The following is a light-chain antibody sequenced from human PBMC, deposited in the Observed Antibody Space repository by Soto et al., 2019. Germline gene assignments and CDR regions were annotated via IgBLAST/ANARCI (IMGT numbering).Light chain of an antibody. J-gene: IGLJ7*01. CDR3: ETWDSSLNGAV. CDR2: DNN. V-gene: IGLV1-51*01. CDR1: SSNIGRNY. Sequence: QSVLTQPPSVSAAPGQKVTISCSGSSSNIGRNYVSSYQQLPGTAPKLLIYDNNKRPSGIPDRFSGSKSGTSATLGITGVQPGDEADYYCETWDSSLNGAVFGGGTQLTVL.